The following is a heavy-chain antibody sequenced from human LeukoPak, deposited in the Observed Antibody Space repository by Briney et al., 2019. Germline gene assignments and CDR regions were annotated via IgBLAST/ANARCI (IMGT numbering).Heavy chain of an antibody. CDR2: IYHSGST. V-gene: IGHV4-38-2*02. CDR3: ARGGIAVYAFDI. J-gene: IGHJ3*02. D-gene: IGHD6-19*01. CDR1: GYSISSGYY. Sequence: PSETLSLTCTVSGYSISSGYYWGWIRQPPGKGQEWIGSIYHSGSTYYNPSLKSRVTISVDTSKNQFSLKLSTVTAADTAVYYCARGGIAVYAFDIWGQGTMVTVSS.